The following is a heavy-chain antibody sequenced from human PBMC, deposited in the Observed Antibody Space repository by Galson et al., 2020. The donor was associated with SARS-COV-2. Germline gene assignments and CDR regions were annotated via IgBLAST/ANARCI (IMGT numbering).Heavy chain of an antibody. D-gene: IGHD3-16*02. CDR1: GFTFSSYW. V-gene: IGHV3-7*01. CDR2: IKQDGSEK. J-gene: IGHJ3*02. CDR3: ARDGRYYDYVWGSYRHGNHAFDI. Sequence: GESLKISCAASGFTFSSYWMSWVRQAPGKGLEWVANIKQDGSEKYYVDSVKGRFTISRDNAKNSLYLQMNSLRAEDTAVYYCARDGRYYDYVWGSYRHGNHAFDIWGQGTMVTVSS.